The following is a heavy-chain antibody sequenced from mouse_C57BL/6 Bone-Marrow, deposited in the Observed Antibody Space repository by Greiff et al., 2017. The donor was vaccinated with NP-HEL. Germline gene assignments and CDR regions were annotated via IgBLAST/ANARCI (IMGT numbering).Heavy chain of an antibody. CDR1: GFTFSDYG. Sequence: EVKLMESGGGLVQPGGSLKLSCAASGFTFSDYGMAWVRQAPRKGPEWVAFISNLAYSIYYADTVTGRFTISRENAKNTLYLEMSSLRSEDTAMYYCARPFYYDYAGFAYWGQGTLVTVSA. D-gene: IGHD2-4*01. CDR3: ARPFYYDYAGFAY. V-gene: IGHV5-15*01. J-gene: IGHJ3*01. CDR2: ISNLAYSI.